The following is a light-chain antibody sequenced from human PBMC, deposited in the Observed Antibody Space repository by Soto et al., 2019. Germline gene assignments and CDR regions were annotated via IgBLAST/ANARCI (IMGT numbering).Light chain of an antibody. J-gene: IGLJ3*02. V-gene: IGLV2-11*01. Sequence: QSALTQPRSVSGSPGQSVTISCTGTSSDVGGYNFVSWYQQYPGKAPKLMIYDVSQWPSGVPDRFSGSKSGNTASLTISGLQAEDEADYYCCSYAGSYTVVFGGGTKLTVL. CDR3: CSYAGSYTVV. CDR1: SSDVGGYNF. CDR2: DVS.